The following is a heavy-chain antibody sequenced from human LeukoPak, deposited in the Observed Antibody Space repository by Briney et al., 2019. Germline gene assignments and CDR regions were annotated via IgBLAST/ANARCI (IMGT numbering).Heavy chain of an antibody. CDR3: ARAYHSSGWYNYLEY. Sequence: SETLSLTCAVYGGSSSGYYWSWIRQPPGKGLEWIGEINHSGSTNYNPSLKSRVTMSVDTSKNQFSLKLSSVTAADTAVYYCARAYHSSGWYNYLEYWGQGTLVTVSS. J-gene: IGHJ4*02. CDR2: INHSGST. D-gene: IGHD6-19*01. CDR1: GGSSSGYY. V-gene: IGHV4-34*01.